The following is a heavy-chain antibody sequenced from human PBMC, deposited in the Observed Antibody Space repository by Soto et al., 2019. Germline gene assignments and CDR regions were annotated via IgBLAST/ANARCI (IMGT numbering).Heavy chain of an antibody. J-gene: IGHJ4*02. CDR3: GRDSGAKLISS. CDR1: GGTFSSYR. V-gene: IGHV1-69*13. Sequence: GASVKVSCKASGGTFSSYRINWVRQAPGQGLEWVGGIVPIRRTADYAQTFQGRVSITADESARTSYMELRSLRSQDTAVYDCGRDSGAKLISSWGQGTLDTVSS. CDR2: IVPIRRTA. D-gene: IGHD6-13*01.